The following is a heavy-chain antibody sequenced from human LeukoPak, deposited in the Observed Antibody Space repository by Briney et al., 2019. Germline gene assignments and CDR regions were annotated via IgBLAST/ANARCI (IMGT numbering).Heavy chain of an antibody. CDR1: GGSISSYY. CDR2: IYTSGST. Sequence: SETLSPTCTVSGGSISSYYWSWIRQPAGKGLEWIGRIYTSGSTNYNPSLRSRVTMSVDTSKNQFSLKLSSVTAADTAVYYCARGLRGFSTIYYYYGMDVWGQGTTVTASS. D-gene: IGHD2-2*01. J-gene: IGHJ6*02. V-gene: IGHV4-4*07. CDR3: ARGLRGFSTIYYYYGMDV.